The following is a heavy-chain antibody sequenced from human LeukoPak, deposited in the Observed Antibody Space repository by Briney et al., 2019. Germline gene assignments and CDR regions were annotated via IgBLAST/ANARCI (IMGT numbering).Heavy chain of an antibody. CDR3: ARGITVAGDHDAFNI. D-gene: IGHD6-19*01. J-gene: IGHJ3*02. CDR2: ISTYNGNT. CDR1: GYTFTSYG. Sequence: ASVKVSCKASGYTFTSYGIIWVRQAPGQGLEWMGWISTYNGNTNYAQKLQGRVTMTTVTSTSTVYMELRSLRSDDTAVYYCARGITVAGDHDAFNIWGQGTLVTVSS. V-gene: IGHV1-18*01.